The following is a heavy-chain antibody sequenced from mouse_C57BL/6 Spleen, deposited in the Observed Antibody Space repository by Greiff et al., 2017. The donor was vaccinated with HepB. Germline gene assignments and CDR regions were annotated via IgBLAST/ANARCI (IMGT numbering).Heavy chain of an antibody. CDR1: GYTFTSYW. D-gene: IGHD1-1*01. CDR2: INPSSGYT. Sequence: QVHVKQSGAELAKPGASVKLSCKASGYTFTSYWMHWVKQRPGQGLEWIGYINPSSGYTKYNQKFKDKATLAADKSSSTAYMQLSSLTYEDSAVYYCATLRDFDVWGTGTTVTVSS. J-gene: IGHJ1*03. V-gene: IGHV1-7*01. CDR3: ATLRDFDV.